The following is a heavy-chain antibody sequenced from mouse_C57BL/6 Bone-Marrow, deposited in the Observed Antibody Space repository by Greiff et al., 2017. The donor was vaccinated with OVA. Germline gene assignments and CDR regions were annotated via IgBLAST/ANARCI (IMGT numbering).Heavy chain of an antibody. V-gene: IGHV5-4*03. CDR2: ISDGGSYT. CDR1: GFTFSSYA. J-gene: IGHJ2*01. CDR3: ARAQSVDYYGSSYYFDY. D-gene: IGHD1-1*01. Sequence: EVMLVESGGGLVKPGGSLKLSCAASGFTFSSYAMSWVRQTPEKRLEWVATISDGGSYTYYPDNVKGRFTISRDNAKNNLYLQMSHLKSEDTAMYYCARAQSVDYYGSSYYFDYWGQGTTLTVSS.